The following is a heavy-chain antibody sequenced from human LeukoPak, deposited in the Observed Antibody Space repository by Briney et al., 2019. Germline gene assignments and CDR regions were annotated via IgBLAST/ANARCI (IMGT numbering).Heavy chain of an antibody. CDR1: GFTFSSYA. V-gene: IGHV3-7*01. Sequence: SGGSLRLSCAASGFTFSSYAMSWVRQAPGKGLEWVANIQPDGSEKYYVDSVKGRFTISRDNAKNSLYLQMNSLRAEDTALYYCTRDHLSDWGQGTLVTVSS. CDR3: TRDHLSD. D-gene: IGHD3-3*02. CDR2: IQPDGSEK. J-gene: IGHJ4*02.